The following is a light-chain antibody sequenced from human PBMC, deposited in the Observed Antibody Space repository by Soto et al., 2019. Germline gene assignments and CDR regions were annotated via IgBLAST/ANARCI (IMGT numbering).Light chain of an antibody. CDR3: QQYGSSPYT. J-gene: IGKJ2*01. CDR1: QSLNSGY. Sequence: EIVLTQSPGTLSLSPGERATLSCRASQSLNSGYLAWYQQKPGQAPRLLIYGASSRATGIPDRFSGSRSGTDFPLTISRLEPEDFAVYYCQQYGSSPYTFGQGTKLEIK. V-gene: IGKV3-20*01. CDR2: GAS.